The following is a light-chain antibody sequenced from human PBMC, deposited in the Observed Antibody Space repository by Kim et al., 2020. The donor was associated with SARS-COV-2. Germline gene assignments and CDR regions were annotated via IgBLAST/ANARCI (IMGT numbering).Light chain of an antibody. Sequence: EIVLTQSPATLSLSPGERATLSCRASQSVGNSLAWFQQKPGQAPRLLIFDTSNRATGIPARFSGSGSGTAFTLTISSLEPEDFAVYYCQQRYNWPLTFGGGTKVDIK. CDR2: DTS. J-gene: IGKJ4*01. V-gene: IGKV3-11*01. CDR1: QSVGNS. CDR3: QQRYNWPLT.